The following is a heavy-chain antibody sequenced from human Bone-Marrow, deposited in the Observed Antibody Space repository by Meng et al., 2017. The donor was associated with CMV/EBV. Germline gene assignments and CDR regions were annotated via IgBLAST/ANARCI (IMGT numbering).Heavy chain of an antibody. D-gene: IGHD1-14*01. Sequence: GESLKISCAASGFTFSSYWMHWVRQAPGKGLVWVSRINSDGSSTSYADSVKGRFTISRDNAKNTLYLQMNSLRAEDTAVYYCASGILPWNYYYGMDVWGQGTTVTVYS. CDR2: INSDGSST. J-gene: IGHJ6*02. CDR1: GFTFSSYW. V-gene: IGHV3-74*01. CDR3: ASGILPWNYYYGMDV.